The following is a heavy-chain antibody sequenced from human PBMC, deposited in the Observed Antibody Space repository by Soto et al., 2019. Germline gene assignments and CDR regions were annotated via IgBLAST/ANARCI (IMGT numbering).Heavy chain of an antibody. CDR2: ISGSGGSP. V-gene: IGHV3-23*01. J-gene: IGHJ4*02. CDR3: AKEGTSGLYYFDY. D-gene: IGHD6-19*01. CDR1: GFTFSNYA. Sequence: PGGSLRLSCAASGFTFSNYAMNWVRQAPGKGLEWVSTISGSGGSPYYADSVKGRFTISRDNSKNTLYLQMNSLRAGDSAINYCAKEGTSGLYYFDYWGQGTLVTVSS.